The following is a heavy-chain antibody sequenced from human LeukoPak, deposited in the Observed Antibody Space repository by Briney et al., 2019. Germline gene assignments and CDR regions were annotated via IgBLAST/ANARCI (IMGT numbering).Heavy chain of an antibody. CDR2: IILIFGTA. Sequence: VKVSCKASGGTFRSYAISWVRQAPGRGREWMGGIILIFGTANHAQKCRGRATTTTDKSPRPAYMELSSLRSEDTAVSYCAWGVVRGVSISFDYWGQGTLVTVSS. D-gene: IGHD3-10*01. CDR1: GGTFRSYA. V-gene: IGHV1-69*13. CDR3: AWGVVRGVSISFDY. J-gene: IGHJ4*02.